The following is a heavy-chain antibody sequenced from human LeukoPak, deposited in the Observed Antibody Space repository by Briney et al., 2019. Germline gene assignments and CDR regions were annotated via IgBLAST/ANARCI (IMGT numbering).Heavy chain of an antibody. CDR3: ARAGYSNYFDY. CDR2: IYSGGST. CDR1: GFTVSSNY. D-gene: IGHD5-18*01. Sequence: GGSLRLSCAASGFTVSSNYMSWVRQAPGKGLEWVSVIYSGGSTYYADSVKGRFTISRDNSKNTLYLQMNSLRAEDTAVYHCARAGYSNYFDYWGQGTLVTVSS. V-gene: IGHV3-53*01. J-gene: IGHJ4*02.